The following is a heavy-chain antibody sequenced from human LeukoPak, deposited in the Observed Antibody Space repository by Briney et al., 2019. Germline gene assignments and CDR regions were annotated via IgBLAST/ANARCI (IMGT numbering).Heavy chain of an antibody. Sequence: ASVKVSCKASGYTFTSYDINWVRQATGQGLEWMGWMNPNSGNTGYEQKFQGRVTITRNTSISTAYTELSSLRSEDTAVYYCARGAPDFWSVYYMDVWGKGTTVTVSS. CDR1: GYTFTSYD. CDR2: MNPNSGNT. CDR3: ARGAPDFWSVYYMDV. D-gene: IGHD3-3*01. V-gene: IGHV1-8*03. J-gene: IGHJ6*03.